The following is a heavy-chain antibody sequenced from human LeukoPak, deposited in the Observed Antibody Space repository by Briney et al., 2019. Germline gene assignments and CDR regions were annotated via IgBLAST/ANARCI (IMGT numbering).Heavy chain of an antibody. Sequence: GASVKVSCKASGGTFTSYAISWVRQAPGQGLEWMGGIIPIFGKANYAQKFQGRVTITADESTSTAYMELSSLRSEDTAVYYCARSLAYCGGDCYFDYWGQGTLVTVSS. J-gene: IGHJ4*02. CDR3: ARSLAYCGGDCYFDY. V-gene: IGHV1-69*01. CDR1: GGTFTSYA. CDR2: IIPIFGKA. D-gene: IGHD2-21*02.